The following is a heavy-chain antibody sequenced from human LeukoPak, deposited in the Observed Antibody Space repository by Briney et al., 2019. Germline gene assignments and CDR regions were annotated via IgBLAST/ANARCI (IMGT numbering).Heavy chain of an antibody. CDR1: GGSISSYY. Sequence: SETLSLTCTVSGGSISSYYWSWIRQPPGKGLEWIGYIYYSGSTNYNPSLKSRVTISVDTSKNQFSLKLSSVTAADTAVYYCARADSSGPPVPFDYWGQGTLVTVSS. CDR2: IYYSGST. J-gene: IGHJ4*02. CDR3: ARADSSGPPVPFDY. V-gene: IGHV4-59*01. D-gene: IGHD6-19*01.